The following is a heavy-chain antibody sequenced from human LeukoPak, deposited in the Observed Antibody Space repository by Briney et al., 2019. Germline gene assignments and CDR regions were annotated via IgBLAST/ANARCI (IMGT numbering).Heavy chain of an antibody. V-gene: IGHV4-34*01. D-gene: IGHD6-19*01. CDR3: ARGRQWLANEFDY. CDR1: GGSFSGYY. J-gene: IGHJ4*02. Sequence: SETLSLTCAVYGGSFSGYYWSWIRQPPGKGLEWIGEINHSGSTNYNPSLKSRVTISVDTSKNLFSLKLSSVTAADTAVYYCARGRQWLANEFDYWGQGTLVTVSS. CDR2: INHSGST.